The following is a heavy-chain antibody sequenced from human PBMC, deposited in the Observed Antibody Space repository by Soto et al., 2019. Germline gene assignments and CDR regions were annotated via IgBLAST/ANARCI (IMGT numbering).Heavy chain of an antibody. CDR2: SSPRGTYK. V-gene: IGHV3-11*05. CDR3: SRGGGGGVFDI. Sequence: QVQLLESGGALVQPGGSLRLSCATSGFTLGDHYMSWIRQAPGKGLEFISYSSPRGTYKNYADSVKGRFTVSRDNAKNSFYLQVNSLRPEDTGVYFCSRGGGGGVFDIWGQGTFVTVSS. D-gene: IGHD2-15*01. CDR1: GFTLGDHY. J-gene: IGHJ4*02.